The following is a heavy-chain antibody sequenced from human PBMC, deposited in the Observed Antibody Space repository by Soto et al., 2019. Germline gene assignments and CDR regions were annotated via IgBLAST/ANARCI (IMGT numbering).Heavy chain of an antibody. J-gene: IGHJ4*02. Sequence: PGESLKISCKGSGYSFTNYWIGWVRQMPGKGLEWMGIIYPSDSDTRYSPSFQGQVIISVDKSISTASLQWSSLKASDTAMYYCARQLQPYDSRRGFDYWGQGTLVTVSS. CDR1: GYSFTNYW. CDR2: IYPSDSDT. D-gene: IGHD3-3*01. V-gene: IGHV5-51*01. CDR3: ARQLQPYDSRRGFDY.